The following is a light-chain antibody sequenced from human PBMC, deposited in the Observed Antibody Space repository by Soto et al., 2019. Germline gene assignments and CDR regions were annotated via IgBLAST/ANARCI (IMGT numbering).Light chain of an antibody. V-gene: IGKV1-5*01. CDR2: DAS. CDR3: QQYDNYRTWT. Sequence: DIHMTQSPSTLSASVGDRVTITCRPSQSIGTWLAWYQQKPGKAPNLLIYDASTLESGVPSRFSGSGSGTEFTLTISSLQPDDFATYYCQQYDNYRTWTFGQGTKVDSK. J-gene: IGKJ1*01. CDR1: QSIGTW.